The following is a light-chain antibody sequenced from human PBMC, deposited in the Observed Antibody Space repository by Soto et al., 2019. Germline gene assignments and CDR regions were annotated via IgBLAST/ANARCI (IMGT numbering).Light chain of an antibody. CDR2: AAS. Sequence: DIQMTQSPSTLSASVGDRVTITCRASQSISSWLAWYQQKPGKAPKLLIYAASSLQGGVPTRLSGSGSGTDFTLTISSLQPEDFATYYCQQSFTSPAFGQGTKVDIK. V-gene: IGKV1-39*01. CDR3: QQSFTSPA. CDR1: QSISSW. J-gene: IGKJ1*01.